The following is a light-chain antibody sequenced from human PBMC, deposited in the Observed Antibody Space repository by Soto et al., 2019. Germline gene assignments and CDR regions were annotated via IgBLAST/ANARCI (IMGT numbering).Light chain of an antibody. CDR1: QSLRHFNGYNY. J-gene: IGKJ4*01. V-gene: IGKV2-28*01. CDR3: MRVIQSPLT. CDR2: LGS. Sequence: DIVMTQSPLSLPVTPGEPASISCRSSQSLRHFNGYNYVDWYLQKPGQCPQLLIHLGSKRAAEVPERFSGTGSSAVFKLKISREGAVAVGAYYCMRVIQSPLTFGGGTKVGIK.